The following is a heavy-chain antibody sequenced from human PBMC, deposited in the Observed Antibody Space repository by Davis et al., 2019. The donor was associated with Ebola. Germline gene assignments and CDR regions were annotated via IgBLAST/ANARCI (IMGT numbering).Heavy chain of an antibody. CDR1: GYTFTSYA. J-gene: IGHJ4*02. Sequence: AASVTVSCKASGYTFTSYAMHLVRQAPGQRLEWMGWINAGNGNTKYSQKFQGRVTITRDTSASTAYMELSSLRSEDTAVYYCARDTIFSSGWSLWGQGTLVTVSS. D-gene: IGHD6-19*01. V-gene: IGHV1-3*01. CDR3: ARDTIFSSGWSL. CDR2: INAGNGNT.